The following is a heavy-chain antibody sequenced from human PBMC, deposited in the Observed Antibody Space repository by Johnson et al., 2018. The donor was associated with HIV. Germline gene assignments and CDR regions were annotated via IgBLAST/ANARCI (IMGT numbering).Heavy chain of an antibody. CDR3: ARDLRFDRLVQGRVIISGVFDM. D-gene: IGHD3-10*01. CDR2: ISGSGGST. J-gene: IGHJ3*02. Sequence: VQLVESGGGVVQRGGSLRLSCAASGVTFSSYAMSWVRQAPGQRLEWVSAISGSGGSTYYADSVKGRFTISRDNSKNTLFLQMNSLRTEDTAVYSCARDLRFDRLVQGRVIISGVFDMWGQGTVVHVSS. V-gene: IGHV3-23*04. CDR1: GVTFSSYA.